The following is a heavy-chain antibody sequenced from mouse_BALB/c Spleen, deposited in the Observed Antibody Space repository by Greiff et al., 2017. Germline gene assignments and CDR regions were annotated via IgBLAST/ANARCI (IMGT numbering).Heavy chain of an antibody. CDR1: GFTFSSYT. CDR3: ARCFYGNYEAWFAY. Sequence: EVHLVESGGGLVKPGGSLKLSCAASGFTFSSYTMSWVRQTPEKRLEWVATISSGGGNTYYPDSVKGRFTISRDNAKNNLYLQMSSLRSEDTALYYCARCFYGNYEAWFAYWGQGTLVTVSA. J-gene: IGHJ3*01. V-gene: IGHV5-9*03. D-gene: IGHD2-1*01. CDR2: ISSGGGNT.